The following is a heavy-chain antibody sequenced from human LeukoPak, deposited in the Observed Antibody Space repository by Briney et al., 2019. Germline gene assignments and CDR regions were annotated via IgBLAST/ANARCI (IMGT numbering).Heavy chain of an antibody. CDR3: ASVRLVGAIGNPVDY. J-gene: IGHJ4*02. Sequence: SQTLSLTYTVSGGSISSGGYYWSWIRQHPGKGLEWIGYIYYSGSTYYNPSLKSRVTISVDTSKNQFSLKLSSVTAADTAVYYCASVRLVGAIGNPVDYWGQRTLVTVSS. CDR1: GGSISSGGYY. CDR2: IYYSGST. D-gene: IGHD1-26*01. V-gene: IGHV4-31*03.